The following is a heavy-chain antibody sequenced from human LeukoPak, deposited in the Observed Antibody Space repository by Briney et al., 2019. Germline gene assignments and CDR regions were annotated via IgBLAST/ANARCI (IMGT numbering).Heavy chain of an antibody. CDR3: ARDAFAYIFNVERRPPDY. V-gene: IGHV3-23*01. CDR2: ISGSGGDT. J-gene: IGHJ4*02. Sequence: PGGSLRLSCAASGFTFSSYAMSWVRQAPGKGLEWVSAISGSGGDTYYADSVKGRFTISRDTSKNTLYLQINILRAEDTAVYYCARDAFAYIFNVERRPPDYWGQGTLVTVSS. CDR1: GFTFSSYA. D-gene: IGHD3-9*01.